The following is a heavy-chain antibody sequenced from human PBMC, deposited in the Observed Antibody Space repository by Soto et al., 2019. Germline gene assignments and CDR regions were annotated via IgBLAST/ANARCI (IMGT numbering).Heavy chain of an antibody. Sequence: QVQLQESGPGLVRPSETLSLTCTVSGGSINSYFWSWIRQSPGKGLEWIGHIYYSGSTSYSPSLKSRVSISVDTSKNQFPLEVHSVTAADTAVYYCARAGTNMVQFDYWGQGTLVTVSS. CDR1: GGSINSYF. CDR3: ARAGTNMVQFDY. D-gene: IGHD3-10*01. J-gene: IGHJ4*02. CDR2: IYYSGST. V-gene: IGHV4-59*01.